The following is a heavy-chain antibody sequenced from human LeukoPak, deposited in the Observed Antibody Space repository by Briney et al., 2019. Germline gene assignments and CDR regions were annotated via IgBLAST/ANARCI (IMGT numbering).Heavy chain of an antibody. Sequence: GRSLRLSCAASGFTFKNYAMHWVRQAPGKGLEWVAVIWFDGSNKYYEDSVKGRFTISRDNSKNTVYLQMDSLRAEDTAVYYCARTQGRFYGSGSYEGFDYWGQGTLVTVSS. CDR1: GFTFKNYA. J-gene: IGHJ4*02. CDR3: ARTQGRFYGSGSYEGFDY. CDR2: IWFDGSNK. V-gene: IGHV3-33*01. D-gene: IGHD3-10*01.